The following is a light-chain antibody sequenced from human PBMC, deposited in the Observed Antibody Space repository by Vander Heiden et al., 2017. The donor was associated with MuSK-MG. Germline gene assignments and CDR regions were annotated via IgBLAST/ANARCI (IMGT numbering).Light chain of an antibody. J-gene: IGLJ3*02. CDR3: GSYTTSATWV. CDR2: DVT. V-gene: IGLV2-14*03. Sequence: QSALTQPASVSGSPGQSITSPCTGTGSDIAPSNYVPWYQQPPGKATKLMIYDVTNRPSVVSNRSSGSKSCNTASLTISGLQADDESHYYCGSYTTSATWVFGGGTKLTVL. CDR1: GSDIAPSNY.